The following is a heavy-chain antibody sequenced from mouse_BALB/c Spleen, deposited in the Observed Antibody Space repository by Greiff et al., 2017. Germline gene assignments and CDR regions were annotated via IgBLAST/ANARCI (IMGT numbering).Heavy chain of an antibody. V-gene: IGHV5-6-5*01. CDR3: ARGEDGTAYYFDY. CDR1: GFTFSSYA. D-gene: IGHD1-2*01. Sequence: EVQLQQSGGGLVKPGGSLKLSCAASGFTFSSYAMSWVRQTPEKRLEWVASISSGGSTYYPDSVKGRFTISRDNARNILYLQMSSLRSEDTAMYYCARGEDGTAYYFDYWGQGTTLTVSS. J-gene: IGHJ2*01. CDR2: ISSGGST.